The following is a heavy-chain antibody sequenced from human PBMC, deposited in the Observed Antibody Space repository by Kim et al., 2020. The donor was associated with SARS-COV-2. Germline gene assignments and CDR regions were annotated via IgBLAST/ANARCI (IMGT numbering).Heavy chain of an antibody. CDR2: INPSGGST. J-gene: IGHJ5*02. D-gene: IGHD3-10*01. V-gene: IGHV1-46*01. CDR1: GYTFTSYY. CDR3: ARDFEFGSGSHGSWFDP. Sequence: ASVKVSCKASGYTFTSYYMHWVRQAPGQGLEWMGIINPSGGSTSYAQKFQGRVTMTRDTSTSTVYMELSSLRSEDTAVYYCARDFEFGSGSHGSWFDPWGQGTLVTVSS.